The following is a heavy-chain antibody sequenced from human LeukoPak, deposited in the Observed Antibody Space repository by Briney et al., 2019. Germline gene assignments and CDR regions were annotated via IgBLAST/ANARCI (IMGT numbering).Heavy chain of an antibody. V-gene: IGHV3-48*02. J-gene: IGHJ4*02. CDR3: ARVAAGYSVNYFDY. D-gene: IGHD4-23*01. CDR1: EFAFSTYN. CDR2: ISTGSSTT. Sequence: GGSLRLSCAASEFAFSTYNMNWVRRAPGKGLEWVSYISTGSSTTYYADSVKGRFTISRDNVENSLYLQMNSLRDEDTAVYYCARVAAGYSVNYFDYWGQGTLVTVSS.